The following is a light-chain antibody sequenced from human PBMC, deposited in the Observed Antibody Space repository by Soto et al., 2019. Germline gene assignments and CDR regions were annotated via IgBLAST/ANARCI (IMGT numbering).Light chain of an antibody. CDR3: QQYGSSSNT. V-gene: IGKV3-20*01. CDR2: GAS. J-gene: IGKJ2*01. Sequence: EIVPTQSPGTLSLSPGERATLSCRASQSVSANYLAWYQQKPGQAPRLLIYGASSRATGIPDRFSGSGSGTDFILTISRLEPEDFAVYYCQQYGSSSNTFGQGTKVDIK. CDR1: QSVSANY.